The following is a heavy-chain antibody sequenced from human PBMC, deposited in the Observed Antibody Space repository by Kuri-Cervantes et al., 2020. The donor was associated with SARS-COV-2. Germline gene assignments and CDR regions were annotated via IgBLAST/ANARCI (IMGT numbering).Heavy chain of an antibody. V-gene: IGHV3-74*01. J-gene: IGHJ4*02. D-gene: IGHD6-19*01. CDR1: GFTFSGHW. CDR3: ARDYSGWSL. Sequence: GESLKISCAASGFTFSGHWIHWVRQAPGKGLVWVSRINPDGSYTNNADSVKGRFTLSRDNAKNMLFLQMNSLRAEDTAVYYCARDYSGWSLWGQGTLVTVSS. CDR2: INPDGSYT.